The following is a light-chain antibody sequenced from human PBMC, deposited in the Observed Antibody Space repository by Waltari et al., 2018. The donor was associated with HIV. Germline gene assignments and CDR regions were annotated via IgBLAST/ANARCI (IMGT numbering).Light chain of an antibody. CDR1: ESADKY. J-gene: IGLJ2*01. Sequence: SYELTQQPSVSVSPGQTASITCPGDESADKYACWYQQKPGQSPVLVIYQDSKRPSGIPERFSGSNSGNTATLTISGTQAMDEADYYCQAWDSSTVVFGGGTKLTVL. V-gene: IGLV3-1*01. CDR3: QAWDSSTVV. CDR2: QDS.